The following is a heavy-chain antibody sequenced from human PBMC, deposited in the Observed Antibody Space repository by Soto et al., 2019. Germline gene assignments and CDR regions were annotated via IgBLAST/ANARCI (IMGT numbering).Heavy chain of an antibody. D-gene: IGHD3-22*01. CDR1: GGTFSSYA. J-gene: IGHJ4*02. CDR3: ARDPNYYDSSAEERGVDY. CDR2: IIPIFGTA. Sequence: ASVTVSCKASGGTFSSYAISWVRQAPGQGLEWMGGIIPIFGTANYAQKFQGRVTITADESTSTAYMELSSLRSEDTAVYYCARDPNYYDSSAEERGVDYWGQGTLVTVSS. V-gene: IGHV1-69*13.